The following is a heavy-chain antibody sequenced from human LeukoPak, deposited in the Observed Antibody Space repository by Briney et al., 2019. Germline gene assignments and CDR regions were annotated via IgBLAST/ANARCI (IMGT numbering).Heavy chain of an antibody. V-gene: IGHV4-34*01. CDR3: ARDWGSSSAFDY. Sequence: KPSETLSLTCAVYGGSFSGYYWSWIRQPPGKGLEWIGEINHSGSTNYNPSLKSRVTISVDTSKNQFSLKLSSVTAADTAVYYCARDWGSSSAFDYWGQGTLVTVSS. D-gene: IGHD6-6*01. CDR1: GGSFSGYY. CDR2: INHSGST. J-gene: IGHJ4*02.